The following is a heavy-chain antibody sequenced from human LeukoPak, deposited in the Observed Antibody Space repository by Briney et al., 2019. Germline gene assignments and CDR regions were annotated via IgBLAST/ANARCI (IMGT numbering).Heavy chain of an antibody. D-gene: IGHD3-22*01. V-gene: IGHV3-53*01. CDR3: SGGGGYDSSDY. CDR1: GFSVSRIH. J-gene: IGHJ4*02. CDR2: IYGGGSK. Sequence: GGSLRLSCVASGFSVSRIHMTWVRQAPGKGLEWVSVIYGGGSKYNDDSVKGRLTISRANPKNTLTFQMTSLRAEDTTVLYCSGGGGYDSSDYWGQGTLVTVSS.